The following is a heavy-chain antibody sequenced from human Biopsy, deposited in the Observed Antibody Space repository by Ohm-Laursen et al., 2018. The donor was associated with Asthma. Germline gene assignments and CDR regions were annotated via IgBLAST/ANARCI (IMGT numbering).Heavy chain of an antibody. Sequence: ASVKASCKASGYTFIGCHIHWMRQAPGQGLEWTGRINPNSGGTNYAQKFQGRVTMTRDTSISTAYMEVSRLRSDDTAVYYCARGQKSAGDRWFDPWGQGTLVTVSS. CDR1: GYTFIGCH. CDR3: ARGQKSAGDRWFDP. V-gene: IGHV1-2*06. D-gene: IGHD6-13*01. CDR2: INPNSGGT. J-gene: IGHJ5*02.